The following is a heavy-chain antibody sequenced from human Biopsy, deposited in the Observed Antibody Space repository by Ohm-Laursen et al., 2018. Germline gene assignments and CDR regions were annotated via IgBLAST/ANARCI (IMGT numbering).Heavy chain of an antibody. Sequence: PGTLSLTCSVSGGSISSRNHYWGWLRQPPGKGLEWIGHVYYSGSTFYNSSLESRVTVSVDTSKNQFHLRLTSMSASDTAVYYCARHSLDDFWSGAHYYFDYWGQGTLVTVSS. CDR3: ARHSLDDFWSGAHYYFDY. V-gene: IGHV4-39*01. D-gene: IGHD3-3*01. J-gene: IGHJ4*02. CDR2: VYYSGST. CDR1: GGSISSRNHY.